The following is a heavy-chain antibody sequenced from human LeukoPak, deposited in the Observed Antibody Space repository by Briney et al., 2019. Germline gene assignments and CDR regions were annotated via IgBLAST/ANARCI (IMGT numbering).Heavy chain of an antibody. CDR2: INHSGST. CDR1: GGSFSGDY. V-gene: IGHV4-34*01. CDR3: ARSYAHDY. J-gene: IGHJ4*02. D-gene: IGHD2-2*01. Sequence: SETLSLTCAVYGGSFSGDYWSWIRQPPGKGLEWIGEINHSGSTNYNPSLKSRVTISVDMSKNQFSLKLSSVTAADTAVYYCARSYAHDYWGQGTLVTVSS.